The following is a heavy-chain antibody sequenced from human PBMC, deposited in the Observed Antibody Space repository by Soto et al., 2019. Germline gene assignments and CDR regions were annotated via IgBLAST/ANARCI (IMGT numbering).Heavy chain of an antibody. J-gene: IGHJ6*04. CDR2: ISGYNGNT. CDR3: TRFIMVGSRIDPNYYHGMDV. D-gene: IGHD3-10*01. V-gene: IGHV1-18*01. CDR1: GYTFSNYG. Sequence: QVQLVQSGAEVKKPGASVTVSCKTSGYTFSNYGINWVRQAPGQGLEWMGWISGYNGNTNYAQTVHGQVNMTKDSSTVKLCVKQSSLKSNDTAIYYSTRFIMVGSRIDPNYYHGMDVRGERNTVTVSS.